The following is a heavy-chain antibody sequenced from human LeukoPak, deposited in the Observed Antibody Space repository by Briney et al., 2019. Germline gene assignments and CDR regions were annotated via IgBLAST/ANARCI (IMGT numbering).Heavy chain of an antibody. J-gene: IGHJ4*02. Sequence: GGSLRLSCAASGFTFSHYWMTWVRQAPGKGLEWVAQINQDGSEEYYRDSVKARFTISRDNAKNSVFLQMNILRAEDTAVYYCVRDGGVSGYDLLDYWGQGTLVTVSS. V-gene: IGHV3-7*01. CDR2: INQDGSEE. D-gene: IGHD5-12*01. CDR1: GFTFSHYW. CDR3: VRDGGVSGYDLLDY.